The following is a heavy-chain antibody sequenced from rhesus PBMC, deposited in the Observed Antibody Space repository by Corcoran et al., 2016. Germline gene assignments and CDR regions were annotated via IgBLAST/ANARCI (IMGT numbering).Heavy chain of an antibody. CDR1: GGSISRNY. J-gene: IGHJ4*01. CDR2: IYGSCSST. CDR3: ARFYDSGYYDY. Sequence: QVQLQESGPGLVKPLETLSLTCAVSGGSISRNYWSWIRQAPGKGLEWIGYIYGSCSSTNYNPSLKSRVTLSVDTSKNQLSLKLSSVTAADTAVYYCARFYDSGYYDYWGQGVLVTVSS. D-gene: IGHD3-28*01. V-gene: IGHV4S11*01.